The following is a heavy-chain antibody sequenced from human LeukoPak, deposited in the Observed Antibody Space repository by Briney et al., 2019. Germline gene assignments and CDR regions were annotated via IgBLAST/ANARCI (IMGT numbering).Heavy chain of an antibody. CDR2: IDDSGTT. Sequence: SETLSLTCTVSGDSTSSSTYYWDWIRQAPGKGLEWIGNIDDSGTTHYNPSLKSRVTISGDTSKNQFSLKLNSVTAADTAIYYCATHRRSGSGGSENAFEIWGQGTMVTVSS. CDR3: ATHRRSGSGGSENAFEI. D-gene: IGHD5-12*01. CDR1: GDSTSSSTYY. V-gene: IGHV4-39*01. J-gene: IGHJ3*02.